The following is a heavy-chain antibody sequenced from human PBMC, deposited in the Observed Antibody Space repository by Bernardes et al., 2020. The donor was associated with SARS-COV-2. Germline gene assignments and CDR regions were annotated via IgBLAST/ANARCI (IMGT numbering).Heavy chain of an antibody. Sequence: SETLSLTCTVSGGSISSCGYYWSWLRQPPGNGLEWIVYIYYSGSTYYNPSLKSRVTISVDTSKNQFSLKLSSVTAADTAVYYCARGFGITMIVVVMGAFEIWGQGTMVTVSS. CDR1: GGSISSCGYY. J-gene: IGHJ3*02. CDR3: ARGFGITMIVVVMGAFEI. CDR2: IYYSGST. V-gene: IGHV4-31*03. D-gene: IGHD3-22*01.